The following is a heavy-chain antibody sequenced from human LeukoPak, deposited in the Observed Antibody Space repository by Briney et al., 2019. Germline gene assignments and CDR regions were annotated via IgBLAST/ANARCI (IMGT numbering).Heavy chain of an antibody. J-gene: IGHJ6*02. Sequence: GAAVKVSCKASGGTFSSYAISWVRQAPGQGLEWMGRIIPILGIANYAQKFQGRVTLTADKSTSTAYMELSSLRSEDTAVYYCARAGCGGDCYSGYYYGMDVWGQGTTVTVSS. D-gene: IGHD2-21*02. V-gene: IGHV1-69*04. CDR1: GGTFSSYA. CDR3: ARAGCGGDCYSGYYYGMDV. CDR2: IIPILGIA.